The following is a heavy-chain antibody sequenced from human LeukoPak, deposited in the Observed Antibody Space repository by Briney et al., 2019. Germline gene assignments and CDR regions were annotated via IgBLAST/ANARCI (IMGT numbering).Heavy chain of an antibody. D-gene: IGHD3-9*01. CDR3: AKRAEADLTGYQPTYYFDY. V-gene: IGHV3-23*01. Sequence: GGSLRLSCAASGFTFSSYAMSWVRQAPGKGLEWVSTISGSGGSTYYADSVKGRFTISRDNSKNTLYLQMNSLRAEDTAVYYCAKRAEADLTGYQPTYYFDYWGQGTLVTASS. J-gene: IGHJ4*02. CDR1: GFTFSSYA. CDR2: ISGSGGST.